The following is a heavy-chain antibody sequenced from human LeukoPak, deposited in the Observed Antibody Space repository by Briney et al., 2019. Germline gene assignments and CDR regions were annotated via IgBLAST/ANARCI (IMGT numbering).Heavy chain of an antibody. D-gene: IGHD6-19*01. CDR1: GYTFINYG. CDR2: ISAYNGNT. Sequence: ASVKVSCKASGYTFINYGITWVRQAPGQGLEWMRWISAYNGNTHYAQKLQDRVTMTTDTSTSTAYMELRSLRSDDTAVYYCARVISSGWTGDYYMDVWGKGTTVTISS. CDR3: ARVISSGWTGDYYMDV. V-gene: IGHV1-18*01. J-gene: IGHJ6*03.